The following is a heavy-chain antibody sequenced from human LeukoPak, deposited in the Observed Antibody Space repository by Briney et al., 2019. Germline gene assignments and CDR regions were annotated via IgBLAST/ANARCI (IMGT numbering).Heavy chain of an antibody. CDR3: TTEIGLLATSRVY. CDR2: IKSKTDGGTT. D-gene: IGHD5-12*01. CDR1: GFTFSNAW. V-gene: IGHV3-15*01. J-gene: IGHJ4*02. Sequence: GGSLRLSCAASGFTFSNAWMSWVRQAPGKGLEWVGRIKSKTDGGTTDYAAPVKGRFTISRDDSKNTLYLQMNSLKTEDTAVYYCTTEIGLLATSRVYWGQGTLVTVSS.